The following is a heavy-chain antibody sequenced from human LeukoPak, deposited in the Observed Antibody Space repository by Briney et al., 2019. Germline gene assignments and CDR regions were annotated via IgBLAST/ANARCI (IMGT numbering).Heavy chain of an antibody. Sequence: PGRSLRLSCAASGFTFSSYAISWVRQAPRKGLEWVSAISGSGGSTYYADSVKGRFTISRDNSKNTLYLQMNSLRAEDTAVYYCAKEFNDYSNYLDYWGQGTLVTVSS. CDR2: ISGSGGST. V-gene: IGHV3-23*01. CDR3: AKEFNDYSNYLDY. J-gene: IGHJ4*02. CDR1: GFTFSSYA. D-gene: IGHD4-11*01.